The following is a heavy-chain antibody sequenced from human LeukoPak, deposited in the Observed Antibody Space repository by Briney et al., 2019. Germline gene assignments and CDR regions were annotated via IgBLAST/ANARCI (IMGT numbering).Heavy chain of an antibody. V-gene: IGHV3-30*18. CDR1: GFTFNSFG. Sequence: PGGSLRLSCAASGFTFNSFGMHWVRQAPGKGLEWVAVISYDGRNKYYALPVKGRFTISRDNSKNTLYLQMDSLRAEDTALYYCAKDPKEKSTSLPDHWGQGTLVTVSS. D-gene: IGHD5-24*01. CDR2: ISYDGRNK. J-gene: IGHJ4*02. CDR3: AKDPKEKSTSLPDH.